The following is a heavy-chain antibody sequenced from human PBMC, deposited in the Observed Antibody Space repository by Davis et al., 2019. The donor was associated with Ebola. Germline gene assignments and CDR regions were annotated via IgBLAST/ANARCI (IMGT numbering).Heavy chain of an antibody. CDR2: INPNGGGT. Sequence: ASVKVSCKASGYTFTAYYIHWVRQAGQGLEWLGRINPNGGGTNYAQKFQGRVTMTIDTSINTAYMELDRLKSDDTALYYGAEGHTYGRWDDRFDPWGQGTLVTVSS. J-gene: IGHJ5*02. CDR1: GYTFTAYY. V-gene: IGHV1-2*06. CDR3: AEGHTYGRWDDRFDP. D-gene: IGHD5-18*01.